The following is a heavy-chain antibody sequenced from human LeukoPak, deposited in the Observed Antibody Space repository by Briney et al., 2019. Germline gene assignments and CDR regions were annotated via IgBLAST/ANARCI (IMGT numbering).Heavy chain of an antibody. CDR3: ARSSGWWSLDY. Sequence: AGGSLRLSCAASGFTFSTASLHWVRRAPGRGWEWVSAFDTGFGTYYPDSLKGRFTISRDNSKNTLFLQMNSLRAEDTAVYYCARSSGWWSLDYWGQGTLVTVSS. J-gene: IGHJ4*02. D-gene: IGHD6-19*01. CDR1: GFTFSTAS. CDR2: FDTGFGT. V-gene: IGHV3-23*01.